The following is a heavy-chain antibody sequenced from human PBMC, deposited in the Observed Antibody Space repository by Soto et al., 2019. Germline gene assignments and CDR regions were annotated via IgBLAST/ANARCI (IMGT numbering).Heavy chain of an antibody. CDR2: IYYSGTA. V-gene: IGHV4-31*03. CDR3: ARSLPGGTVFYMDI. CDR1: GGSITGGFSY. D-gene: IGHD1-26*01. J-gene: IGHJ6*03. Sequence: QLQLRESGPGLVQPAQTLSLTCTVAGGSITGGFSYWTWVRQHTGKGLEWVGHIYYSGTAYYNTSLKSRVALSVDPSQNRFSLKLSSVTAADTAIYFCARSLPGGTVFYMDIWGEGTTVTVSS.